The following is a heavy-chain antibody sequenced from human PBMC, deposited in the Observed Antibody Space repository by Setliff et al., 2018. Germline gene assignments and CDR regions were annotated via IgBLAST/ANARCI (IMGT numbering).Heavy chain of an antibody. D-gene: IGHD3-3*01. Sequence: SETLSLTCSVLGDSLSSGTQYWAWIRQPPGKGLEWIGNINYSGSTYYNPSLKSRVTISVDTSQNQFSLKLSSVTAADTAAYYCASHPRVTIFGVVAFDYWGQGILVTVSS. J-gene: IGHJ4*02. CDR2: INYSGST. CDR3: ASHPRVTIFGVVAFDY. V-gene: IGHV4-39*01. CDR1: GDSLSSGTQY.